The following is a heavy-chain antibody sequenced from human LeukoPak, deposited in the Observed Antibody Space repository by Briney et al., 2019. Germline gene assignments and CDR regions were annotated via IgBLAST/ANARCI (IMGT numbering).Heavy chain of an antibody. CDR2: ISPNGVIT. D-gene: IGHD5-18*01. CDR1: GFTFSSHG. V-gene: IGHV3-23*01. CDR3: ARSQYSYGYVGAFDI. J-gene: IGHJ3*02. Sequence: PGGSLRLSCAASGFTFSSHGMNWVRQAPGKGLEWVSGISPNGVITYYADSVKGRFTISRDNSKNTLYLQMNSLRAEDTAVYYCARSQYSYGYVGAFDIWGQGTMVTVSS.